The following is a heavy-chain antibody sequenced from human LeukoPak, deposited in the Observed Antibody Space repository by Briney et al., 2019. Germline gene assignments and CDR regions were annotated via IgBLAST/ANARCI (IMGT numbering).Heavy chain of an antibody. V-gene: IGHV3-21*01. CDR1: GFTFSSYS. CDR3: ARGVLRLGELSRFYFDY. CDR2: ISSSSSYI. D-gene: IGHD3-16*02. Sequence: PGGSLRLSCAASGFTFSSYSMNWVRQAPGKGLEWVSSISSSSSYIYYADSVKGRFTISRDNAKNSLYLQMNSLRTEDTAEYYSARGVLRLGELSRFYFDYWGQGTLVTVSS. J-gene: IGHJ4*02.